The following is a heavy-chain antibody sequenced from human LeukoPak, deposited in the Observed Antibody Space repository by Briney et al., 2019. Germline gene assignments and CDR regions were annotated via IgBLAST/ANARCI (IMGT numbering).Heavy chain of an antibody. D-gene: IGHD6-25*01. Sequence: SETLSLTCTVSAGSISIISSSTYYWGWIRQAPGKGLEWIGSLYYGENSHYNPSLQSRATLSVATSNNQFSLKLTSVTAADAAVYFCARQLPTAAADTRGYFDYWGQGTVVTVSS. CDR2: LYYGENS. V-gene: IGHV4-39*01. CDR1: AGSISIISSSTYY. CDR3: ARQLPTAAADTRGYFDY. J-gene: IGHJ4*02.